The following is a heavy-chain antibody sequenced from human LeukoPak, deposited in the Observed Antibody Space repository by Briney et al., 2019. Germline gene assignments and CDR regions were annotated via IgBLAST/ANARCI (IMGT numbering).Heavy chain of an antibody. CDR3: ARDFLFRYSSGARQNHMDV. J-gene: IGHJ6*02. D-gene: IGHD6-25*01. V-gene: IGHV1-2*02. Sequence: ASVKVSCKASGYTFTAYYMFWVRQAPGQGLEWMGWINPNSGGTNLAQKFQDRVTMTRDTSISTAYMEVNRLRSDDTAVYYCARDFLFRYSSGARQNHMDVWGQGTTVIVSS. CDR1: GYTFTAYY. CDR2: INPNSGGT.